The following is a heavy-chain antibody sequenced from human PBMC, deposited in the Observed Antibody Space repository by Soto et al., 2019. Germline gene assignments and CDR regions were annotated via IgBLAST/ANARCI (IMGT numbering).Heavy chain of an antibody. CDR1: GFPFSGYA. J-gene: IGHJ3*02. V-gene: IGHV3-23*01. Sequence: GGSLRLSCAASGFPFSGYAINWVRQAPGKGLEWVSIISGIGSSTNYADSVKGRFTISRDNSKNTLYLQMNSLRAEDTAVYYCAKVYCTNGVCYSVFNAFDIWGQGTMVTVSS. CDR2: ISGIGSST. D-gene: IGHD2-8*01. CDR3: AKVYCTNGVCYSVFNAFDI.